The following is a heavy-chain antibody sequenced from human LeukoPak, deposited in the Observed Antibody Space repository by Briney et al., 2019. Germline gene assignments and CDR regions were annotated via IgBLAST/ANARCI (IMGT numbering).Heavy chain of an antibody. D-gene: IGHD2-15*01. CDR3: ARGRVVVVAPIDY. J-gene: IGHJ4*02. V-gene: IGHV3-33*01. Sequence: GSLRLSCAASGFNFSNYGIHWVRQAPGKGLEWVAVIWYDGSYKFYADSVKGRFTISRDNSKNTVDLQMSSLRDEDTAVYYCARGRVVVVAPIDYWGQGTLVAVSS. CDR2: IWYDGSYK. CDR1: GFNFSNYG.